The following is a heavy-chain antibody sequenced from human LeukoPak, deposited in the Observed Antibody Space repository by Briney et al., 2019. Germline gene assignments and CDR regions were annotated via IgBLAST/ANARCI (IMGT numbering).Heavy chain of an antibody. J-gene: IGHJ4*02. CDR1: GGSISSSNW. CDR2: IYHSRST. V-gene: IGHV4-4*02. D-gene: IGHD2-2*01. CDR3: ASQGTYCSSTSCKYGGAY. Sequence: SETLSLTCAVSGGSISSSNWWSWVRQPPGKGLEWIGEIYHSRSTNYNPSLKSRVTISVDKSKNQFSLKLSSVTAADTAVYYCASQGTYCSSTSCKYGGAYWGQGTLVTVSS.